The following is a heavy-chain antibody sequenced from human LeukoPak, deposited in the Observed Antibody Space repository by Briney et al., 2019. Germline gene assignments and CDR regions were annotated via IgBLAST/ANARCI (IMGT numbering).Heavy chain of an antibody. Sequence: ASVKVSFKASGYTFTSYFMHWVRQAPGQGLEWMGIIKSSGDNPSYAQKFQGRITMTRDTSTSTVYMELSSLRSDDTAVYYCAAGYGPFDYWGQGTLVTVSS. CDR2: IKSSGDNP. J-gene: IGHJ4*02. CDR1: GYTFTSYF. V-gene: IGHV1-46*01. CDR3: AAGYGPFDY. D-gene: IGHD5-12*01.